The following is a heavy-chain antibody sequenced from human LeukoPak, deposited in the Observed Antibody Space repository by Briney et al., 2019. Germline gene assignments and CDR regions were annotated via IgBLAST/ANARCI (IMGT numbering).Heavy chain of an antibody. CDR2: ISYDGSNK. D-gene: IGHD3-22*01. Sequence: QTGGSLRLSCAASGFTFSSYAMHWVRQAPGKGLEWVAVISYDGSNKYYADSVKGRFTIPRDNSKNTLYLQMNSLRAEDTAVYYCAREHYDSSGYYYYFDYWGQGTLVTVSS. CDR1: GFTFSSYA. J-gene: IGHJ4*02. CDR3: AREHYDSSGYYYYFDY. V-gene: IGHV3-30-3*01.